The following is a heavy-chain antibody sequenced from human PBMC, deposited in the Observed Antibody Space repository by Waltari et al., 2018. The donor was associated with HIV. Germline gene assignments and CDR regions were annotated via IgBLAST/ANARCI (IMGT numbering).Heavy chain of an antibody. CDR3: ARALPTGYSSCWYSSWFDP. D-gene: IGHD6-13*01. J-gene: IGHJ5*02. CDR2: IIPILGSA. V-gene: IGHV1-69*19. CDR1: GGTFSSYA. Sequence: QVQLVQSGAEVKKPGSSVKVSCKASGGTFSSYAISWVRQAPGQGLEWMGGIIPILGSANYAQECQGRVNITVDVSTSTAYMELSSLGSEDTAVYYCARALPTGYSSCWYSSWFDPWRQGTLVTVSS.